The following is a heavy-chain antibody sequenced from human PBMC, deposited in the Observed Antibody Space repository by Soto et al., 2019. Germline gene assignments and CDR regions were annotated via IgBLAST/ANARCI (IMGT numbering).Heavy chain of an antibody. J-gene: IGHJ4*02. V-gene: IGHV1-69*02. D-gene: IGHD3-16*01. CDR3: ERTIPCVSWHAAFDH. Sequence: QVQLVQSGAEVKKPGSSVKVSCKASGGTFSSYTISWVRQAPGQGLEWMGRIIPILGIANYAQKFQGRVTITADKSTSTAYMELSRLRSEDTAMYYCERTIPCVSWHAAFDHWGQGTLVTVSS. CDR1: GGTFSSYT. CDR2: IIPILGIA.